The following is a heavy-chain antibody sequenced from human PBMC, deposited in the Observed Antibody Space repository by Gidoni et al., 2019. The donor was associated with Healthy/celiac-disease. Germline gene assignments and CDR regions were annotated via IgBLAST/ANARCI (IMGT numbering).Heavy chain of an antibody. J-gene: IGHJ4*02. CDR1: GGSLSSYY. D-gene: IGHD2-2*01. CDR2: IYYSGST. Sequence: QVQLQESGPGLVKPSETLSLTCTVSGGSLSSYYWSWIRQPPGKGLEWLGYIYYSGSTNYNPSLKSRVTISVDTSKNQFSLKLSSVTAADTAVYYCAVLGYCSSTSCYEDYWGQGTLVTVSS. V-gene: IGHV4-59*01. CDR3: AVLGYCSSTSCYEDY.